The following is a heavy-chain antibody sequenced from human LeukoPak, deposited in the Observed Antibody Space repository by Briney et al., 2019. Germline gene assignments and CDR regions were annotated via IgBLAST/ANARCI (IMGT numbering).Heavy chain of an antibody. J-gene: IGHJ4*02. D-gene: IGHD6-13*01. V-gene: IGHV3-9*01. Sequence: PGRSLRLSCAASGFTFDDYAMRWVRQAPGKGLEWVSGISWNSGSIGYADSVKGRFTISRDNAKNSLYLQMNSLRAEDTALYYCAKGGSSSWPVGYWGQGTLVTVSS. CDR1: GFTFDDYA. CDR3: AKGGSSSWPVGY. CDR2: ISWNSGSI.